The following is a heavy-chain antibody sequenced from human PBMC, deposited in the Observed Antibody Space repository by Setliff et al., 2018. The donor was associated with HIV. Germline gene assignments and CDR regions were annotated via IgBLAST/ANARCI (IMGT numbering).Heavy chain of an antibody. D-gene: IGHD3-22*01. CDR2: IRSNVDGGIT. Sequence: GGSLRLSCVASGFYFNNAWTTWVRQAPGKGLEWLGRIRSNVDGGITEYAASVRGRFTVSRDDSRKTVYLQMNSLKTEDTAVYRCTFDSTGFHAFDVWGQGTMVTVSS. CDR3: TFDSTGFHAFDV. J-gene: IGHJ3*01. V-gene: IGHV3-15*01. CDR1: GFYFNNAW.